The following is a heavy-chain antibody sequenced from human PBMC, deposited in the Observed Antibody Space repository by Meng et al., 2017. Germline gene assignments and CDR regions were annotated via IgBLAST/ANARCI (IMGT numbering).Heavy chain of an antibody. D-gene: IGHD3-10*01. CDR1: GFSLSTSGVG. Sequence: LTCSRTTLLKPHQTCTLTFTFPGFSLSTSGVGVGWIRQPPGKALEWLALIYWDDDKRYSPSLKSRLTITKDTSKNQVVLTMTNMDPVDTATYYCAHRRDYYGSGNHFDYWGQGTLVTVSS. CDR3: AHRRDYYGSGNHFDY. V-gene: IGHV2-5*02. CDR2: IYWDDDK. J-gene: IGHJ4*02.